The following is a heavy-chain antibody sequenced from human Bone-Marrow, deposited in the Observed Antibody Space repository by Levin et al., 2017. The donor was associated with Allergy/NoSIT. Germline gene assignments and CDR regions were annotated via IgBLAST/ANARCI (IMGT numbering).Heavy chain of an antibody. Sequence: GASVKVSCKASGYTFTNSFMHWVRQAPGQRLEWMGWINAGSGNTKYSQNFQDRVTLIRDTSASTVYMELSSLRSEDTAVYYCAKDLRCGGNSCYDGFDLWGQGTMVTVSS. CDR2: INAGSGNT. CDR3: AKDLRCGGNSCYDGFDL. D-gene: IGHD2-21*01. J-gene: IGHJ3*01. CDR1: GYTFTNSF. V-gene: IGHV1-3*01.